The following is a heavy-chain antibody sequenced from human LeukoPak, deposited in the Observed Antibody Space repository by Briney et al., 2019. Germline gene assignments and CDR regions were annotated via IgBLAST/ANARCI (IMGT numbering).Heavy chain of an antibody. Sequence: SETLSLTCAVYGGSFSGYYWSWIRQPPGKGLEWIGEINHSGSTNYNPSLKSRVTISVDTSKNQFSLKLSSVTAADTAVYYCAKELRVVPAAPNWFDPWGQGTLVTVSS. CDR3: AKELRVVPAAPNWFDP. CDR1: GGSFSGYY. CDR2: INHSGST. V-gene: IGHV4-34*01. D-gene: IGHD2-2*01. J-gene: IGHJ5*02.